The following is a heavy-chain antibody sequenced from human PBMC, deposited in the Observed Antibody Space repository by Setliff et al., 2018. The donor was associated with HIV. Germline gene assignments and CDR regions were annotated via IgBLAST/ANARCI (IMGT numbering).Heavy chain of an antibody. CDR2: IYTSGST. D-gene: IGHD3-22*01. J-gene: IGHJ3*02. V-gene: IGHV4-61*02. Sequence: SETLSLTCTVSGGSISSGSYYWSWSRQPAGKGLEWIGRIYTSGSTNYNPSLKSRVTISVDTSKNQFSLKLSSVTAADTAVYYCARDSYDSSGGAASDIWGQGTMVTVSS. CDR3: ARDSYDSSGGAASDI. CDR1: GGSISSGSYY.